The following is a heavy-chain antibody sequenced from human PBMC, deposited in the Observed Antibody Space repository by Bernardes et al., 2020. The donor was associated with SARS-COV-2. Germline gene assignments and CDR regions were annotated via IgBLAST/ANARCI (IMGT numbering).Heavy chain of an antibody. Sequence: GGSLRLSCAVSGLTIGDYYMSWIRQAPGMGLEWVSYITTSSYTNYADSVRGQFTISRDNAKNSLNLQMNSLRAEDTAVYYCAIEGASNVFDMWGQGTMVTVSS. CDR2: ITTSSYT. CDR1: GLTIGDYY. V-gene: IGHV3-11*06. CDR3: AIEGASNVFDM. D-gene: IGHD6-6*01. J-gene: IGHJ3*02.